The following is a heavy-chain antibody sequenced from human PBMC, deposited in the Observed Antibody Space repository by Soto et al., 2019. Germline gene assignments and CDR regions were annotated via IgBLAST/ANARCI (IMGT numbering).Heavy chain of an antibody. V-gene: IGHV5-51*01. D-gene: IGHD3-22*01. J-gene: IGHJ4*02. CDR1: GYSFTSYW. CDR2: IYPGDSDT. CDR3: ARNYYDSSGYYYGFDY. Sequence: PGESLKISCKGSGYSFTSYWIGWVRQMPGKGLEWMGIIYPGDSDTRYSPSFQGQVTISADKSISTAYLQWSSLKASDTAMYYRARNYYDSSGYYYGFDYWGQGTLVTVSS.